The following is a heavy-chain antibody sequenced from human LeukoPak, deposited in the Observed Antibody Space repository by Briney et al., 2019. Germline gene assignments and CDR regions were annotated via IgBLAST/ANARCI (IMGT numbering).Heavy chain of an antibody. V-gene: IGHV4-39*01. D-gene: IGHD1-1*01. CDR3: VRSASFSLGTNKLFAY. J-gene: IGHJ4*02. Sequence: SETLSLTCTVSGGSISSSSYYWGWIRQPPGKGLEWIGSIYYSGSTYYNPSLKSRVTISVDTSKNQFSLKLSSVTAADTAVYYCVRSASFSLGTNKLFAYWGQGTLVTVSS. CDR2: IYYSGST. CDR1: GGSISSSSYY.